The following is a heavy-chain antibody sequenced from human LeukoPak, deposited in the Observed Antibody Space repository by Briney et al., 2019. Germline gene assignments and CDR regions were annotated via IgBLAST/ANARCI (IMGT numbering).Heavy chain of an antibody. V-gene: IGHV3-30*18. D-gene: IGHD3-10*01. Sequence: PGRSLRLSCAASGFTFNSYSMHWVRQAPGKGLEWVAVISYDGSNKYYADSVKGRFTISRDNSKNTLYLQMDSLRAEDTAAYYCAKDRGTSYFDYWGQGTLVTVSS. J-gene: IGHJ4*02. CDR3: AKDRGTSYFDY. CDR2: ISYDGSNK. CDR1: GFTFNSYS.